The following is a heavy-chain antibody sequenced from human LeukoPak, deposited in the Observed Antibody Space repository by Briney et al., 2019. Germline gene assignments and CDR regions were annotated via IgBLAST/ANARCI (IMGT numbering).Heavy chain of an antibody. CDR2: IYYSGST. V-gene: IGHV4-61*01. D-gene: IGHD3-10*01. CDR3: AGDYSSASYRFDY. Sequence: TSETLSLTCTVSGGSISSYPISSYSWSWLRQPPGRGLEWIGYIYYSGSTTYNPSLKSRLTISLDTSKNQFSLKLSSVTAADTAMYYCAGDYSSASYRFDYWGQGTLVSVSS. J-gene: IGHJ4*02. CDR1: GGSISSYPISSYS.